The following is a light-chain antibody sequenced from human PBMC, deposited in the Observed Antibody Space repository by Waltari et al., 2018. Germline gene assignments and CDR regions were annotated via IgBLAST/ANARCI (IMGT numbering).Light chain of an antibody. J-gene: IGLJ3*02. CDR1: SSDVGCNL. V-gene: IGLV2-23*02. CDR2: EVI. CDR3: CSYAGRNIWV. Sequence: QSALTQPASVSGSPGQSNTISCTGTSSDVGCNLFSWYQQHPDKAPKLMVYEVIERPSGVSTRFSGSKSGNTASLTISGLQAEDEADYYCCSYAGRNIWVFGGGTKVTVL.